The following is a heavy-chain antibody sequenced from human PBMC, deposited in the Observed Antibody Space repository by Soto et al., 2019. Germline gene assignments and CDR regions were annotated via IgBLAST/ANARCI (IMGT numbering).Heavy chain of an antibody. D-gene: IGHD2-2*01. V-gene: IGHV1-46*01. CDR3: VRAYCISASCYGGYSSSSKLRY. CDR2: INASGGST. CDR1: GYTFTSYY. Sequence: QVQLVQSGAEVKKPGASVKVSCKASGYTFTSYYMHWVRQAPGQGLEWMGIINASGGSTSDAQKFRGRVTMTWDTSTRRGYLELSSQRSEGTAVYYCVRAYCISASCYGGYSSSSKLRYWGEGTLVTVSS. J-gene: IGHJ4*02.